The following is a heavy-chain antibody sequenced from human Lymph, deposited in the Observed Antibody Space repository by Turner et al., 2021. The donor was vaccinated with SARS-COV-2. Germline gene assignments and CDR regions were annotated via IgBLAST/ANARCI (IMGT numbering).Heavy chain of an antibody. CDR1: DFIVSSNY. V-gene: IGHV3-53*01. D-gene: IGHD4-17*01. J-gene: IGHJ4*02. Sequence: EVQLVESGGGLIQPGGSLRLSCAASDFIVSSNYMTWVRQAPGKGLEWVSIIYSGGSTVYADSVKGRFTISRDNSRNTLYLQMNSLRAEDTAVYYCARVLPYGDYFDYWGQGTLVTVSS. CDR2: IYSGGST. CDR3: ARVLPYGDYFDY.